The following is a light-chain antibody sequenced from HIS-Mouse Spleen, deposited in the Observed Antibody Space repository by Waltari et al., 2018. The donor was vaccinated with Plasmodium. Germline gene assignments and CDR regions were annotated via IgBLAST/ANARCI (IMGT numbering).Light chain of an antibody. Sequence: EIVLTQSPATLSFSPGERATLSCRASHGVSSYLAWYQQKPGQAPRLLLHDASNRATGIPARFSGSGCWTEFTLTISSLEPEDVAVYYYHQQSNWPPLTFGGGTKVEIK. J-gene: IGKJ4*01. CDR2: DAS. V-gene: IGKV3-11*01. CDR3: HQQSNWPPLT. CDR1: HGVSSY.